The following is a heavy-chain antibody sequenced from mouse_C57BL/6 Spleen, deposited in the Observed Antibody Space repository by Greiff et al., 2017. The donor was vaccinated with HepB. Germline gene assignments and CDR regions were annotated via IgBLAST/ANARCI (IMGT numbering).Heavy chain of an antibody. J-gene: IGHJ3*01. D-gene: IGHD4-1*01. CDR1: GFTFSSYA. CDR3: AREDWGPFAY. Sequence: EVQGVESGGGLVKPGGSLKLSCAASGFTFSSYAMSWVRQTPEKRLGWVATISDGGSYTYYPDNVKGRFTISRDNAKNNLYLQMSHLKSEDTAMYYCAREDWGPFAYWGQGTLVTVSA. CDR2: ISDGGSYT. V-gene: IGHV5-4*01.